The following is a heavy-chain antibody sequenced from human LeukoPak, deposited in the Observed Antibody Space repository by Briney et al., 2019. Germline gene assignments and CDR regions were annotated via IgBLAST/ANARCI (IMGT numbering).Heavy chain of an antibody. CDR3: AKDGGFWSGYYLDY. V-gene: IGHV3-33*06. CDR1: GFTFSSYG. Sequence: GGSLRLSCAASGFTFSSYGMHWVRQAPGKGLEWVAVIWYDGSNKYYADSVKGRSTISRDNSKNTLYLQMNSLRAEDTAVYYCAKDGGFWSGYYLDYWGQGTLVTVSS. J-gene: IGHJ4*02. D-gene: IGHD3-3*01. CDR2: IWYDGSNK.